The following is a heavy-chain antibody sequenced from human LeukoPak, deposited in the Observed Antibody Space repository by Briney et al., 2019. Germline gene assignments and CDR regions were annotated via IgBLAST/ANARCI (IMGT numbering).Heavy chain of an antibody. CDR2: IKHDGSEK. J-gene: IGHJ4*02. Sequence: GGSLRLSCVASGLTFSGQWMNWVRQAPGPGLEWVANIKHDGSEKYYVDSVQGRFTTSREDGKNSLSLQMNSVRAEDTAVYYCAYTNNLKYWGQGTLVVVSS. CDR3: AYTNNLKY. CDR1: GLTFSGQW. V-gene: IGHV3-7*01. D-gene: IGHD3-16*01.